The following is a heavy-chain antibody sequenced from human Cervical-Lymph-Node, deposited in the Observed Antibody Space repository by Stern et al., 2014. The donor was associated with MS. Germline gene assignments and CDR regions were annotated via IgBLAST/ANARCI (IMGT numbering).Heavy chain of an antibody. D-gene: IGHD4-17*01. J-gene: IGHJ3*01. V-gene: IGHV1-69*01. Sequence: QVQLVQSGAEVKKPGSSVKVSCKASGGSFTRKTLSWVLPAPGQGLEWMGGIIPIFGAAKSAPKFQGRVTITADESTSTAYMELTSLRFGDTAVYYCTRDGDYDAFEVWGQGTMVIVSS. CDR3: TRDGDYDAFEV. CDR2: IIPIFGAA. CDR1: GGSFTRKT.